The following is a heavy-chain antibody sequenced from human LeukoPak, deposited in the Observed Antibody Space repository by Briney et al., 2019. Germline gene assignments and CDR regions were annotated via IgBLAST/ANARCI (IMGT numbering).Heavy chain of an antibody. Sequence: SVTVSFKASGGTFISYAVSWERQAPGQGLEWMGRIIPILGIANYAQKFQGRVTITADKSTSTAYMELRSLRSEDTAVYYCARGRSSWYWDYWGQGTLVTVSS. CDR3: ARGRSSWYWDY. CDR2: IIPILGIA. V-gene: IGHV1-69*04. CDR1: GGTFISYA. D-gene: IGHD6-13*01. J-gene: IGHJ4*02.